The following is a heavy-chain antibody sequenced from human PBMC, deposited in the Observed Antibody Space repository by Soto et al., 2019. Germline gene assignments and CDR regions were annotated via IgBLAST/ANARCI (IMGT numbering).Heavy chain of an antibody. CDR3: ARDRGYSGYGEVYYYYGMEV. V-gene: IGHV3-7*01. CDR2: IKQDGSEK. CDR1: GFTFSSYW. Sequence: PVGSLRLSCAASGFTFSSYWMSWVRQAPGKGLEWVANIKQDGSEKYYVDSVKGRFTISRDNAKNSLYLQMNSLRAEDTAVYYCARDRGYSGYGEVYYYYGMEVWGQGTTVTVSS. J-gene: IGHJ6*02. D-gene: IGHD5-12*01.